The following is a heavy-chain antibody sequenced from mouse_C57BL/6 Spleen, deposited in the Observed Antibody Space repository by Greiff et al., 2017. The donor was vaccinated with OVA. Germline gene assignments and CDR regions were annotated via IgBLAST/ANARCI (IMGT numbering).Heavy chain of an antibody. V-gene: IGHV1-9*01. D-gene: IGHD1-1*01. CDR1: GYTFTGYW. Sequence: QVQLQQSGAELMKPGASVKLSCKATGYTFTGYWIEWVKQRPGHGLEWIGEILPGSGSTNYNEKFKGKATFTADTSSNTAYMQLSSLTTEDSAIYYCARSIYYYGSSSYYFDYWGQGTTLTVSS. CDR3: ARSIYYYGSSSYYFDY. J-gene: IGHJ2*01. CDR2: ILPGSGST.